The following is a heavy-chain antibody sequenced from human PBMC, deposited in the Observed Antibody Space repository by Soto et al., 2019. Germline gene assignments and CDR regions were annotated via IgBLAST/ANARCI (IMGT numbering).Heavy chain of an antibody. CDR2: ISYDGSNK. Sequence: PGGSLRLSCAASGFTFSSYGIHWVRQAPGKGLEWVAVISYDGSNKYYADSVKGRFTISRDNSKNTLYLQMNSLRAEDTAVYYCAKSSSGYYYFDYWGQGTLVTVSS. V-gene: IGHV3-30*18. J-gene: IGHJ4*02. CDR3: AKSSSGYYYFDY. D-gene: IGHD3-22*01. CDR1: GFTFSSYG.